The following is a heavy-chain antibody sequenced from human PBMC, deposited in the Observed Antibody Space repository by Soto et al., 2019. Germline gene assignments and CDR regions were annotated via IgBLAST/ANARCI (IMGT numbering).Heavy chain of an antibody. CDR1: GFTFSSYS. V-gene: IGHV3-21*01. Sequence: PGGSLRLSCAASGFTFSSYSMNWVRQAPGKGLEWVSSISSSSSYIYYADSVKGRFTISRDNAKNSLYLQMNSLRAEDTAVYYCAREPSIGYSYGLKGYHYYGMDVWGQGTTVTVSS. D-gene: IGHD5-18*01. CDR3: AREPSIGYSYGLKGYHYYGMDV. CDR2: ISSSSSYI. J-gene: IGHJ6*02.